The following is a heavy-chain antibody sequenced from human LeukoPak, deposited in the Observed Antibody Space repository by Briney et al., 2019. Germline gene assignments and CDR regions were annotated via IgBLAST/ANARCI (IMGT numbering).Heavy chain of an antibody. J-gene: IGHJ3*02. D-gene: IGHD1-26*01. CDR3: ARDSGNYLDAFDI. V-gene: IGHV3-21*01. CDR2: ISTSSSYI. CDR1: GFIVSYNY. Sequence: PGGSLRLSCAASGFIVSYNYMSWVRQAPGKGLVWVSSISTSSSYIYYTDSVKGRFTISRDNAKNSLDLQMNSLRAEDTAVYYCARDSGNYLDAFDIWGQGTMVTVSS.